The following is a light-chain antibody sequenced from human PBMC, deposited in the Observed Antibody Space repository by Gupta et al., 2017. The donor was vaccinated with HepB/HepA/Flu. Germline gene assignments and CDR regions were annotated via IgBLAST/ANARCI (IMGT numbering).Light chain of an antibody. Sequence: DIRMTESPSSLSASIGDTVTITCRASQGITNYLAWFQQKPGKAPKSLIDAASKLRSGVPSKSSGRGSGTDFTLTIRGLQPEYFATYYCQQYKCYPCTFGGGTKVDI. J-gene: IGKJ4*02. CDR3: QQYKCYPCT. CDR1: QGITNY. CDR2: AAS. V-gene: IGKV1-16*02.